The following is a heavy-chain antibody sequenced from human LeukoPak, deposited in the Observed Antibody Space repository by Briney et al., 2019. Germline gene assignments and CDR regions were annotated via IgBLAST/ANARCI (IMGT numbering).Heavy chain of an antibody. CDR3: ARGGTYYYHYFGY. Sequence: GGSLRLSCVASGFTFRSYWMNWVRQAPGKGLEWVANIKQDGSEKYYVDSVKGRFTISRDNAKSSLYLQMNGLRAEDTAVYYCARGGTYYYHYFGYWGQGTLVTVSS. V-gene: IGHV3-7*05. CDR2: IKQDGSEK. CDR1: GFTFRSYW. D-gene: IGHD1-26*01. J-gene: IGHJ4*02.